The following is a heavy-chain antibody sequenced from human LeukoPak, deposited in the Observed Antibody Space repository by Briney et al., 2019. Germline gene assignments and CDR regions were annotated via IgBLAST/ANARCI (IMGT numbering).Heavy chain of an antibody. Sequence: PGGSLRLSCAASGFTFSSYAMHWVRQAPGKGLEWVAVISYDGSNKYYADSVKGRFTISRDNSKNTLYLQMNSLRAEDTAVYYCARDRHSSGWSQPADYWGQGTLVTVSS. CDR1: GFTFSSYA. J-gene: IGHJ4*02. V-gene: IGHV3-30-3*01. CDR2: ISYDGSNK. D-gene: IGHD6-19*01. CDR3: ARDRHSSGWSQPADY.